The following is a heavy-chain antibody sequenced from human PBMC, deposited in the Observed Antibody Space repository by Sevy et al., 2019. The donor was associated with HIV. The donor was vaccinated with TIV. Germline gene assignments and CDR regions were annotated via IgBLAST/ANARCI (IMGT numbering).Heavy chain of an antibody. CDR3: ARDGAHYDSSGNYYLTLPYYYGMDV. CDR2: ISSSGSTI. V-gene: IGHV3-11*01. Sequence: GGSLRLSCAASGFTFSDYYMSWIRQAPGKGLEWVSYISSSGSTIYYADSVKGRFTISRDNAKNSPYLQMNSLRAEDTDVYYCARDGAHYDSSGNYYLTLPYYYGMDVWGQGTTVTVSS. J-gene: IGHJ6*02. D-gene: IGHD3-22*01. CDR1: GFTFSDYY.